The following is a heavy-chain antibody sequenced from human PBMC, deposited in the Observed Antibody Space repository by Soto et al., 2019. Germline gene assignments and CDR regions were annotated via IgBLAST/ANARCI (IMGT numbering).Heavy chain of an antibody. Sequence: PSETLSLTCTVSGGSISSGDYYWSWISKPPGKGLEWIGYIYYSGSTYYNPFLKSRFTISIDTSKNQFSLKLSSVTVEDPAVYYCARDSGGGGAFDIWGQGTMVTVSS. J-gene: IGHJ3*02. CDR3: ARDSGGGGAFDI. D-gene: IGHD3-16*01. V-gene: IGHV4-30-4*01. CDR1: GGSISSGDYY. CDR2: IYYSGST.